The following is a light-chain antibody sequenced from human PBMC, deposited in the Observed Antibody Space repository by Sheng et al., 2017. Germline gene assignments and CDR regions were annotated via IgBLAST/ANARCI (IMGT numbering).Light chain of an antibody. CDR1: QSISTS. CDR2: GAS. J-gene: IGKJ3*01. V-gene: IGKV1-39*01. CDR3: QQSYNSPRT. Sequence: DIQMTQSPSSLSASVGDRVTITCRAGQSISTSLNWYQQTAGKTPRLLVYGASNLERGSHQGSVAVDLGQISLLTISSLQPEDFATYYCQQSYNSPRTFGPGTK.